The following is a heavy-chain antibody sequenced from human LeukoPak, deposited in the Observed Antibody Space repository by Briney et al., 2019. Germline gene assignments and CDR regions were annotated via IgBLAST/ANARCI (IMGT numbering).Heavy chain of an antibody. CDR2: IWYDGSNK. V-gene: IGHV3-33*06. CDR1: GFTFSSYG. Sequence: PGRSLRLSCAASGFTFSSYGMHWVRQAPGKGLEWVAVIWYDGSNKYYADSVKGRFTISRDNSKNTLYLRMNSLRAEDTAVYYCAKEDRIVGATLFDYWGQGTLVTVSS. D-gene: IGHD1-26*01. J-gene: IGHJ4*02. CDR3: AKEDRIVGATLFDY.